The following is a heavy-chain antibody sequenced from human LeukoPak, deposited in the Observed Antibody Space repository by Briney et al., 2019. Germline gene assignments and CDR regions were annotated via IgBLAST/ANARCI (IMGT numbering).Heavy chain of an antibody. Sequence: GGSLRLSCAASGFTFSDYYMRWIRQAPGKGLGWVSYISSSGSTIYYADSVNGRFTISRDNAKNSLYLQMNSLRAEDTAVYYCARDSSSRWLQNYYFDYWGQGTLVTVSS. J-gene: IGHJ4*02. V-gene: IGHV3-11*01. D-gene: IGHD5-24*01. CDR3: ARDSSSRWLQNYYFDY. CDR2: ISSSGSTI. CDR1: GFTFSDYY.